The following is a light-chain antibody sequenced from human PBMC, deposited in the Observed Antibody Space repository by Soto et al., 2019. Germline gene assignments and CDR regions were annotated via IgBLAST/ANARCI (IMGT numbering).Light chain of an antibody. CDR1: SGSIASNY. V-gene: IGLV6-57*02. CDR3: QSYDSSNWV. Sequence: NFMLTQPHSVSESPGKTVTISCTGSSGSIASNYVQWYQQRPRSAPTTVIYEDNQRPSGVPDRFSGSIDSSSNSASLTISGLKTEDEADYYCQSYDSSNWVFGGGTKLTVL. CDR2: EDN. J-gene: IGLJ3*02.